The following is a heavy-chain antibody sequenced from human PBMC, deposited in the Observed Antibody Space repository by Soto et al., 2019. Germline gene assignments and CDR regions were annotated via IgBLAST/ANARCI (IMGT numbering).Heavy chain of an antibody. CDR3: ARSEGQMATAKYNHYAVDV. CDR2: IIPGFVTV. Sequence: QVQLVQSGAEVKKPGSSVKVSCKASGGSFTTYAFSWVRQAPGQGLELMGGIIPGFVTVEYVQKFVSRFSMSADRSTTTVYRELSSLTSQDTAVYYCARSEGQMATAKYNHYAVDVWGQGTTVTVSS. V-gene: IGHV1-69*06. J-gene: IGHJ6*02. D-gene: IGHD1-1*01. CDR1: GGSFTTYA.